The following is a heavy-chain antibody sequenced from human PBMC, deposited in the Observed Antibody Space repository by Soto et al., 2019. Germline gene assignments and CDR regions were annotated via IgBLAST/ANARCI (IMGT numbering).Heavy chain of an antibody. V-gene: IGHV4-39*01. CDR3: ARQADTYYYDSSGPRDY. Sequence: PSETLSLTCTVSGGSISSSSYYWGWIRQPPGQGLEWIGSIYYSGSTYYNPSLKSRVTISVDTSKNQFSLKLSSVTAADTAVYYCARQADTYYYDSSGPRDYWGQGTLVTVSS. J-gene: IGHJ4*02. CDR1: GGSISSSSYY. CDR2: IYYSGST. D-gene: IGHD3-22*01.